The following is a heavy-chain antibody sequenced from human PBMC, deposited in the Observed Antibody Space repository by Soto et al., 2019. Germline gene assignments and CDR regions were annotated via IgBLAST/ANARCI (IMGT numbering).Heavy chain of an antibody. CDR2: IYPGDSDT. Sequence: PGESLKISCKGSGYTFPSYWIGWVRQMPGKGLEWMGIIYPGDSDTRYSPSFQGQVTISADKSISTAYLQWSSLKASDTAMYYCARNLYSSSWYDYYGMDVWGQGTTVTVSS. CDR1: GYTFPSYW. J-gene: IGHJ6*02. CDR3: ARNLYSSSWYDYYGMDV. V-gene: IGHV5-51*01. D-gene: IGHD6-13*01.